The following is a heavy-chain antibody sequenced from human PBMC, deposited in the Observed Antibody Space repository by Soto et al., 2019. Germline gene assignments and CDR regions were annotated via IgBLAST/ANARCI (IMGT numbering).Heavy chain of an antibody. CDR2: INAGYGNT. J-gene: IGHJ4*02. V-gene: IGHV1-3*01. CDR1: GYTFSNYA. Sequence: ASVKVSCMASGYTFSNYAMHWLRQGPGQRLDWMGGINAGYGNTKSSQKFQDRVTISRDTSASTAYMELTSLRSEDTAVYYCASDTGDGTFDFWGQGTLVTVSS. D-gene: IGHD7-27*01. CDR3: ASDTGDGTFDF.